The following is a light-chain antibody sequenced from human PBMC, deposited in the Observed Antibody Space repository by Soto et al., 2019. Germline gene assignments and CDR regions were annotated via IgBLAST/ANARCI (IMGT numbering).Light chain of an antibody. CDR1: QSVSSS. J-gene: IGKJ2*01. V-gene: IGKV3-11*01. CDR2: DAS. CDR3: QQRTDWPRT. Sequence: EIVLTQSPATLSLSPGERATLSCRASQSVSSSLGWYQRKPGQAPRLLVYDASNRATGIPTRFSGSGSGTDFTLTISRLAPEDYAVYYCQQRTDWPRTFGQGTKLEIK.